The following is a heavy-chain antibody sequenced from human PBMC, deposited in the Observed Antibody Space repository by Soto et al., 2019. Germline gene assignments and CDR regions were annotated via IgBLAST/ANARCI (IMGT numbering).Heavy chain of an antibody. D-gene: IGHD3-10*01. CDR2: ISGSGGST. V-gene: IGHV3-23*01. CDR3: AKDLGPSYYYPSPPHHL. CDR1: GFTFSSYA. Sequence: HRGGSLRLSCAAAGFTFSSYAMSWVRQAPGKGLEWVSAISGSGGSTYYADSVKGRFTISRDNSKNTLYLQMNSLRAEDTAVYYCAKDLGPSYYYPSPPHHLWGQGTLVTVSS. J-gene: IGHJ5*02.